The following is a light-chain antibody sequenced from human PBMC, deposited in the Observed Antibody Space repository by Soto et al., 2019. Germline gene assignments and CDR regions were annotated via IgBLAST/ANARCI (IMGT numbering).Light chain of an antibody. CDR1: QKISPW. V-gene: IGKV1-5*01. J-gene: IGKJ1*01. CDR2: GAS. CDR3: QQYSSSVT. Sequence: DIQMTQSPSTLSASVGDRVTIACRASQKISPWLAWYQQKPGKAPKLLIYGASSLEGGVPSRFSGSGFGTDFTLTISSLQPDDFATYYCQQYSSSVTFGQGTKVDIK.